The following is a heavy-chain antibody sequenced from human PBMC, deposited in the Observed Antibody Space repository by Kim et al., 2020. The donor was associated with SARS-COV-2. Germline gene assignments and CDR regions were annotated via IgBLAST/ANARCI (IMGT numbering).Heavy chain of an antibody. CDR2: ISAYGETK. CDR1: GFTFDHSA. V-gene: IGHV3-43*02. D-gene: IGHD6-19*01. J-gene: IGHJ4*02. Sequence: GGSLRLSCAGSGFTFDHSAMHWVRQAPGKGLEWVSLISAYGETKYYADSVKGRFTISIDNSKNSVFLQMNSLRTEDTAFYYCVRASGWLPRYWCQGTLVTVSS. CDR3: VRASGWLPRY.